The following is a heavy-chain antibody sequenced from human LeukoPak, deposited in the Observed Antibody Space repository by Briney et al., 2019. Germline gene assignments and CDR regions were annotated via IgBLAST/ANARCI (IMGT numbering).Heavy chain of an antibody. Sequence: GGSLRLSCAAPGFTFSSYAMNWVRQAPGKGLEWVSSISGSGSDTYHADSVKGRFTISRDSSRNTLFLQMNSLRAEDTAVYYCAKGGGPYFYYHYIDVWGKGTTVTVSS. V-gene: IGHV3-23*01. J-gene: IGHJ6*03. D-gene: IGHD3-16*01. CDR3: AKGGGPYFYYHYIDV. CDR2: ISGSGSDT. CDR1: GFTFSSYA.